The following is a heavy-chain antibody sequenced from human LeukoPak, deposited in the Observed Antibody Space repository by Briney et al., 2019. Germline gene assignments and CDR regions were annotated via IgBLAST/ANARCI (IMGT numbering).Heavy chain of an antibody. Sequence: GGSLRLSCAASGFTFSNAWMSWVRQAPGKGLEWVGRVKSKTDGGTTDYAAPVKGRFTISRGDSKNTLYLQMNSLKTEDTAVYYCTTGGIAARPFDYWGQGTLVTVSS. J-gene: IGHJ4*02. V-gene: IGHV3-15*01. CDR1: GFTFSNAW. CDR2: VKSKTDGGTT. D-gene: IGHD6-6*01. CDR3: TTGGIAARPFDY.